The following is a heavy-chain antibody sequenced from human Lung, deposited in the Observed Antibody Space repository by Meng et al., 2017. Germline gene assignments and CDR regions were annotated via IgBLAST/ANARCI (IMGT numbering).Heavy chain of an antibody. V-gene: IGHV3-23*01. CDR3: ARGTRVSCTGVICYPFDF. J-gene: IGHJ4*02. CDR2: TAATDGGT. Sequence: EVQLLESGGGLVQPGGSRILSCAASGFTFSNYAMSWVRQAPEKGLEWVSATAATDGGTYHAASVRGRFTISRDNSKNTLSLQMNSLRADDTAIYYCARGTRVSCTGVICYPFDFWGQGTLVTVSS. D-gene: IGHD2-8*02. CDR1: GFTFSNYA.